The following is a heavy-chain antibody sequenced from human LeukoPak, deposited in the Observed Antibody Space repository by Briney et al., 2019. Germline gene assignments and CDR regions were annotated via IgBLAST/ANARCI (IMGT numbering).Heavy chain of an antibody. V-gene: IGHV3-23*01. CDR3: ATQGGNFDY. J-gene: IGHJ4*02. D-gene: IGHD3-16*01. Sequence: GGSLRLSCAASGFTFNSYAMSWVRQAPGKGLEWVSIISASGGSTYYADSVKGRFTISRGNSKNTLYLQMNSLRAEDTAVYYCATQGGNFDYWGQGTLVTVSS. CDR1: GFTFNSYA. CDR2: ISASGGST.